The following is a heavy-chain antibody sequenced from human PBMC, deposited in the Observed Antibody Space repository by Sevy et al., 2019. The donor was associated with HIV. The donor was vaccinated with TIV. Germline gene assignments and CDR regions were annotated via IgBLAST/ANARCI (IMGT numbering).Heavy chain of an antibody. CDR3: ARDGGTMTTPGSFDI. CDR2: IYHTGNT. J-gene: IGHJ3*02. D-gene: IGHD4-17*01. V-gene: IGHV4-30-2*01. Sequence: SETLSLTCAVSGVSISSGAYSWNWIRQPPGKGLEWIGYIYHTGNTYYNPSLKSRITISLDRSKNQFSLMLSSVTAADTAVYFCARDGGTMTTPGSFDIWGQGTMVTVSS. CDR1: GVSISSGAYS.